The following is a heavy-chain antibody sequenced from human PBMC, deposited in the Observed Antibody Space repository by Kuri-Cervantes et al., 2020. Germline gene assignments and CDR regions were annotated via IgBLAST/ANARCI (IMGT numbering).Heavy chain of an antibody. J-gene: IGHJ4*02. CDR2: INHSGST. Sequence: GSLRLSCAVYGGSFSGYYWSWIRQPPGKGLEWIGEINHSGSTNYNPSLKSRVTISVDTSKNQFSLKLSSVTAADTAVYYCARHGYSNYYDSSGLSSNFDCWGQGTLVTVSS. CDR1: GGSFSGYY. CDR3: ARHGYSNYYDSSGLSSNFDC. V-gene: IGHV4-34*01. D-gene: IGHD3-22*01.